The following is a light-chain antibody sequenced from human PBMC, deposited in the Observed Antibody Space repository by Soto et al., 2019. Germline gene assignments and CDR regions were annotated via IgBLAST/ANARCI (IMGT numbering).Light chain of an antibody. CDR3: QQYGSSPYT. J-gene: IGKJ2*01. CDR2: GAS. CDR1: QSVSSTY. V-gene: IGKV3-20*01. Sequence: EIVLTQSPGTLSLSPGERATLSCRASQSVSSTYLAWYQQKPGQAPRLLIYGASIRPTGVPDRFSGSGSRTDFTLSTSRLEPEDFAVYYCQQYGSSPYTFGQGTKLEIK.